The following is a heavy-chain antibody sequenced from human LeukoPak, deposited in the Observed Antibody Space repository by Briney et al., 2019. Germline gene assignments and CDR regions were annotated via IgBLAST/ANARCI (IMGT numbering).Heavy chain of an antibody. CDR1: GGSISSYY. Sequence: SETLSLTCAVSGGSISSYYWSWIRQPPGKGLEWIGYIYYSGSTNYNPSLKSRVTISVDTSKNQFSLKVGSVTAADTAVYYCARRDYDDSSGYHSSYFDHWGQGTLVTVSS. CDR3: ARRDYDDSSGYHSSYFDH. CDR2: IYYSGST. J-gene: IGHJ4*02. D-gene: IGHD3-22*01. V-gene: IGHV4-59*08.